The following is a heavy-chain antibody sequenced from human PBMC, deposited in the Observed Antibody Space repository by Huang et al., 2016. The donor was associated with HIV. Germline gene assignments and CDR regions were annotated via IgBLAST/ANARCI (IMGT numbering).Heavy chain of an antibody. CDR2: ISAYNGNT. J-gene: IGHJ5*02. CDR3: ARDNYSRTIAGSNWFDP. D-gene: IGHD6-13*01. CDR1: DYSFTSFS. Sequence: QVQLVQSGAEVKKHGASVKVACKASDYSFTSFSINWLRQALGQGLEWRGWISAYNGNTNYAKKFQGRLTMTTVTSTSTAYMEPRSLTSDDTAVYYCARDNYSRTIAGSNWFDPWGQGTLVTVSS. V-gene: IGHV1-18*04.